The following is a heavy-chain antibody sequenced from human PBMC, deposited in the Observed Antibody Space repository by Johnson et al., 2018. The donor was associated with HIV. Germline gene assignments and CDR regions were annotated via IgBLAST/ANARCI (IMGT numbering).Heavy chain of an antibody. Sequence: QVQLVESGGGLVKPGGSLRLSCAASGFTFSDDYMSWIRQAPAKGLEWVSYISRSGSTITYADSVKGRFTISRDNTKNSLYLQMNSLRAEDTAVYYCARPDSSSARAHDAFDIWGQGTMVTVSS. D-gene: IGHD6-6*01. CDR3: ARPDSSSARAHDAFDI. V-gene: IGHV3-11*04. CDR1: GFTFSDDY. CDR2: ISRSGSTI. J-gene: IGHJ3*02.